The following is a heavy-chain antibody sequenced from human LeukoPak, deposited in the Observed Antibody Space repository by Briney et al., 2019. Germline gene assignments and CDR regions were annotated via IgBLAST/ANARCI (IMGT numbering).Heavy chain of an antibody. D-gene: IGHD3-16*01. CDR3: ATGSHDHAWFDP. J-gene: IGHJ5*02. CDR1: GYTLTELS. CDR2: FDPEDGET. V-gene: IGHV1-24*01. Sequence: GASVKVSCKVSGYTLTELSMHWVRQAPRKGLEWMGGFDPEDGETIYAQKFRGRVTMTEDTSTDTAYMELSSLRSEDTAVYYCATGSHDHAWFDPWGQGTLATVSS.